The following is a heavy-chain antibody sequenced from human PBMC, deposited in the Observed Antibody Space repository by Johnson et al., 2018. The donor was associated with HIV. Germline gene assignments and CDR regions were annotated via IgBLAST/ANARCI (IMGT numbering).Heavy chain of an antibody. V-gene: IGHV3-9*01. D-gene: IGHD6-13*01. CDR1: GFTFDDYA. J-gene: IGHJ3*02. CDR2: ISWNSGSI. CDR3: AKDMRPIAALGEDAFDI. Sequence: VQLVESGGGLVQPGRSLRLSCAASGFTFDDYAMHWVRQAPGKGLEWVSGISWNSGSIGYADSVTGRFTISRDNAKNSLYLQMNSLRAEDTALYYCAKDMRPIAALGEDAFDIWGQGTMVTVSS.